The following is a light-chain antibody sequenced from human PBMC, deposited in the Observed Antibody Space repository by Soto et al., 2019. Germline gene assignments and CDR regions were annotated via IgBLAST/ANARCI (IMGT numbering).Light chain of an antibody. J-gene: IGLJ2*01. CDR3: SSCTSSSADVL. CDR1: SNDVGGYNY. CDR2: GVS. V-gene: IGLV2-14*01. Sequence: QSALTQPASVSGSPGQSITISCTGTSNDVGGYNYVSWYQQHPGKAPKLMIYGVSNRPSGVSNRFSGSKSGNTASLTISGLQAEDEADYYCSSCTSSSADVLFGGGTKVTVL.